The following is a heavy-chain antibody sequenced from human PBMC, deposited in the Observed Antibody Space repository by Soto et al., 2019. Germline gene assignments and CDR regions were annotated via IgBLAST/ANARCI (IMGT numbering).Heavy chain of an antibody. D-gene: IGHD2-2*02. CDR2: IYPGDSDT. CDR1: GYSFTSYW. J-gene: IGHJ3*02. Sequence: GESLKISCKGSGYSFTSYWIGWVRQMPGKGLEWMGIIYPGDSDTRYSPSFQGQVTISADKSISTAYLQWSSLKASDTAMYYCARHKGGLPILDAFDIWGQGTMVTVSS. CDR3: ARHKGGLPILDAFDI. V-gene: IGHV5-51*01.